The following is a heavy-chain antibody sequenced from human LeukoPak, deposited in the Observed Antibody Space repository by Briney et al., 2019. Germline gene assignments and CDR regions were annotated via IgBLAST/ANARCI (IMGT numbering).Heavy chain of an antibody. CDR2: ISGSGGST. D-gene: IGHD3-22*01. Sequence: GSLRLSCAASGFTFSSYEMNWVRQAPGKGLEWVSAISGSGGSTYYADSVKGRFTISRDNSKNTLYLQMNSLRAEDTAVYYCAKDLVYYYDMFDPWGQGTLVTVSS. J-gene: IGHJ5*02. V-gene: IGHV3-23*01. CDR1: GFTFSSYE. CDR3: AKDLVYYYDMFDP.